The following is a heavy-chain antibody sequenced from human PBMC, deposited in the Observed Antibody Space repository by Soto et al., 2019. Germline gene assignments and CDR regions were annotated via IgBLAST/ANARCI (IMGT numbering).Heavy chain of an antibody. CDR3: ARAGGRRTTMVRGVITLGLYNWFDP. CDR2: INPNSGGT. CDR1: GYTFTGYY. Sequence: ASVKVSCKASGYTFTGYYMHWVRQAPGQGLEWMGWINPNSGGTNYAQKFQGWVTMTRDTSISTAYMELSRLTSDDTAVYYCARAGGRRTTMVRGVITLGLYNWFDPWGQGTLVTVSS. V-gene: IGHV1-2*04. J-gene: IGHJ5*02. D-gene: IGHD3-10*01.